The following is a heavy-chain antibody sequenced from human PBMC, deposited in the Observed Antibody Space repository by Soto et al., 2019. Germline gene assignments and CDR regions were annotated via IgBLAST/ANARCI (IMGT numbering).Heavy chain of an antibody. V-gene: IGHV3-23*01. CDR1: GFPFGNYA. J-gene: IGHJ4*02. D-gene: IGHD1-1*01. CDR2: ISGGGHGT. Sequence: AGGSLRLSCAASGFPFGNYAMSWVRQAPGKGLEWTSGISGGGHGTNYADSVKGRFTISRDNSRNTLYLQMNSLRVEDTAVYYCAKDPRLQLGFWGQGTLVTVYS. CDR3: AKDPRLQLGF.